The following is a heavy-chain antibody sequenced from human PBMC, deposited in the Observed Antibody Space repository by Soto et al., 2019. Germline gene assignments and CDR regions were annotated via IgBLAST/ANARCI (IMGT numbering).Heavy chain of an antibody. D-gene: IGHD3-22*01. V-gene: IGHV1-18*01. J-gene: IGHJ6*02. CDR1: GYTFTSYG. CDR3: AREVVMLGPYYYYYGMDV. CDR2: ISAYNGNT. Sequence: ASVKVSCTASGYTFTSYGISWVRQAPGQRLEWMGWISAYNGNTNYAQKLQGRVTMTTDTSTSTAYMELRSLRSDDTAVYYCAREVVMLGPYYYYYGMDVWGQGTTVTVSS.